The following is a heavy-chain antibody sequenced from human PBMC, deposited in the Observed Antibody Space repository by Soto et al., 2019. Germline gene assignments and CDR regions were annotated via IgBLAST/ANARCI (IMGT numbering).Heavy chain of an antibody. CDR1: GGSISSGDYY. D-gene: IGHD3-3*01. CDR2: IYYSGST. J-gene: IGHJ3*02. CDR3: ARGGRYYDFWSGSDAFDI. V-gene: IGHV4-30-4*02. Sequence: ASDTLSLTCTVSGGSISSGDYYWSWIRQPPGKGLEWIGYIYYSGSTYYNPSLKSRVTISVDTSKNQFSLKLSSVTAADTAVYYCARGGRYYDFWSGSDAFDIWGQGTMVTVSS.